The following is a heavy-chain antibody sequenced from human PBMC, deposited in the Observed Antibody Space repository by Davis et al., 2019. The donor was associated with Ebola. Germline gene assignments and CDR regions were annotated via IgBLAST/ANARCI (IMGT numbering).Heavy chain of an antibody. V-gene: IGHV3-23*01. CDR1: GFTFSSYG. D-gene: IGHD6-6*01. J-gene: IGHJ4*02. CDR3: VKRTSGSSGWDY. Sequence: GESLKISCGTSGFTFSSYGMNWVRQAPGKGLEWVSYISGSGDNTYYADSVKGRFTVSRDNSKNALYLQMNSLRADDSGIYYCVKRTSGSSGWDYWGQGTLVTVSS. CDR2: ISGSGDNT.